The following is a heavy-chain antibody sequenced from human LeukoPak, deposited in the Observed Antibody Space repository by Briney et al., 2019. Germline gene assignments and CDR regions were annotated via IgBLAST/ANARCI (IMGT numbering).Heavy chain of an antibody. J-gene: IGHJ6*03. CDR1: GYTFTSYG. CDR3: ARDSVGSGSSWLYYYYYYMDV. D-gene: IGHD6-13*01. V-gene: IGHV1-18*01. Sequence: ASVKVSCKASGYTFTSYGISWVRQAPGQGLEWMGWIGAYNGNTNYAQKLQGRVTMTTDTSTSTAYMELRSLRSDDTAVYYCARDSVGSGSSWLYYYYYYMDVWGKGTTVTISS. CDR2: IGAYNGNT.